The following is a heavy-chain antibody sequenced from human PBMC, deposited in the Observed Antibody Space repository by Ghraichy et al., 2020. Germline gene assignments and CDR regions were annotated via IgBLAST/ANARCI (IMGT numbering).Heavy chain of an antibody. CDR1: GYTFTSYG. CDR3: ARDGTVYCSSTSCYSGMDV. D-gene: IGHD2-2*01. V-gene: IGHV1-18*04. Sequence: ASVKVSCKASGYTFTSYGISWVRQAPGQGLEWMGWISAYNGNTNYAQKLQGRVTMTTDTSTSTAYMELRSLRSDDTAVYYCARDGTVYCSSTSCYSGMDVWGQGTTVTVSS. J-gene: IGHJ6*02. CDR2: ISAYNGNT.